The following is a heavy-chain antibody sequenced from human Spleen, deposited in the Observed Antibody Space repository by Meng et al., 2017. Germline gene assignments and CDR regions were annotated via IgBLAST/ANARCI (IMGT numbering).Heavy chain of an antibody. J-gene: IGHJ6*02. D-gene: IGHD3-22*01. CDR2: IIPIFGTA. V-gene: IGHV1-69*06. CDR1: GGTFSSYA. Sequence: SVKVSCKASGGTFSSYAISWVRQAPGQGLEWMGGIIPIFGTANYAQKFQGRVTITADKSTSTAYMELSSLRSEDTAVYYCARRDRYYYYYYGMDVWGQGTTVTVSS. CDR3: ARRDRYYYYYYGMDV.